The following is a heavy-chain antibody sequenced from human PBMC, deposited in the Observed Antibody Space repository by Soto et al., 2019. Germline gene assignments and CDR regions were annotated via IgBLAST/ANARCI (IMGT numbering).Heavy chain of an antibody. J-gene: IGHJ4*02. V-gene: IGHV3-23*01. CDR2: ISGSGGST. D-gene: IGHD4-17*01. CDR3: AKDPYGDYSGDIDY. CDR1: GFTFSSYA. Sequence: GGSLRLSCAASGFTFSSYAMSWVRQAPGKGLEWVSAISGSGGSTYYADSVKGRFTISRDNSKNTLYLQMNSLRAEDTAVYYCAKDPYGDYSGDIDYWGQGTLVTVSS.